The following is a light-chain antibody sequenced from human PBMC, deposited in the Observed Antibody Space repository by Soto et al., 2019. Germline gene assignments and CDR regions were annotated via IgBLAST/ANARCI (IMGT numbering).Light chain of an antibody. CDR3: SSYAGSNNYV. J-gene: IGLJ1*01. V-gene: IGLV2-8*01. CDR2: KVT. Sequence: QSVLTQPPSASASLGQSVTISCTGTSSDVGGYNYVSWYQQHPGKAPTLMIYKVTQRPSGVPDRFSGSKSGNTASLTVSNLQADDEADYYCSSYAGSNNYVFGTGTQLTVL. CDR1: SSDVGGYNY.